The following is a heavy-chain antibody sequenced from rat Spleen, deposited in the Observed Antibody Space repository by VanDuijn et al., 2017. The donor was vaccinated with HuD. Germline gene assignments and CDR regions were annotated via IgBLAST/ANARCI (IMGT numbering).Heavy chain of an antibody. J-gene: IGHJ2*01. D-gene: IGHD1-2*01. CDR1: GFSLSSHG. CDR2: IWGNGNT. Sequence: QVQLKESGPGLVQPSQTLSLTCTVSGFSLSSHGVIWVRQPPGKGLEWMGVIWGNGNTNYKSTLTSRLSISRDTSQNQVFLKMNNLQTEDTAMYFCARSDFSSPYYFDYWGQGVMVTVSS. CDR3: ARSDFSSPYYFDY. V-gene: IGHV2S61*01.